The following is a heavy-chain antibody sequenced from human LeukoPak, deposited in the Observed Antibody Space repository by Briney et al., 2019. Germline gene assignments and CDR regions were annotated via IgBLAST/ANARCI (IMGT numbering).Heavy chain of an antibody. J-gene: IGHJ6*02. CDR1: GGSISSYY. V-gene: IGHV4-59*07. CDR3: ARAPTVTTLTIYYYGMDV. CDR2: IYYSGST. Sequence: PSDTLSLTCTVSGGSISSYYWSWIRQPPGKGLEWIGYIYYSGSTNYNPSLKSRVTISVDTSKNQFSLKLSSVTAADTAVYYCARAPTVTTLTIYYYGMDVWGQGTTVTVSS. D-gene: IGHD4-17*01.